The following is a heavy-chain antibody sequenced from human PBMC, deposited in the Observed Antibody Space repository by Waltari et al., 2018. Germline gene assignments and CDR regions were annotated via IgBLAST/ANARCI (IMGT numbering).Heavy chain of an antibody. CDR1: GFTFSRAW. CDR3: ARDLVATPP. D-gene: IGHD2-21*02. J-gene: IGHJ5*02. V-gene: IGHV3-7*01. Sequence: EVQLVESGGDLVKPGGSLRLSWAASGFTFSRAWMTWVRQAPGKGLEWVGNIQQNGSEKWYADSVRGRFTISRDNAMNSLYLQMNSLRVEDTAVYYCARDLVATPPWGQGTLVTVSS. CDR2: IQQNGSEK.